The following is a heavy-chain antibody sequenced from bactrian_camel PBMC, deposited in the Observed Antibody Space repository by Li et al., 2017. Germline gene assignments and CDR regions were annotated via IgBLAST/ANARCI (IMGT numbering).Heavy chain of an antibody. CDR1: GYTSSDFC. V-gene: IGHV3S6*01. CDR2: IDSDGSIA. CDR3: AADEMGCIENVY. J-gene: IGHJ4*01. Sequence: VQLVESGGGSVQAGGSLTLSCAVSGYTSSDFCMDWFRQAPGKEREGVARIDSDGSIAYGDSVKGRFTISKDNAKNTLYLQMNSLKPEDTAMYYCAADEMGCIENVYRGQGTQVTVS. D-gene: IGHD1*01.